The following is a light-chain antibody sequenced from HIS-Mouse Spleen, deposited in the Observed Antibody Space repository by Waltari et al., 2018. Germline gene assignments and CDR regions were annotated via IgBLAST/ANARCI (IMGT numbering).Light chain of an antibody. J-gene: IGLJ2*01. Sequence: QSVLTQPPSVSGAPGQRVTISCTGSSSNIGAGSDVHWYQQLPGTAPKLHVYGNGTGPSGVPDRSAGSKSGTSASLAITGLQAEDEADYYCQSYDSSLSGPVFGGGTKLTVL. CDR1: SSNIGAGSD. V-gene: IGLV1-40*01. CDR2: GNG. CDR3: QSYDSSLSGPV.